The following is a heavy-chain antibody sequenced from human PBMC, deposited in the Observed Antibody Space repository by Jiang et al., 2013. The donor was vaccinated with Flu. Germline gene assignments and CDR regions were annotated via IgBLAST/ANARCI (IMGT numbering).Heavy chain of an antibody. CDR2: FMPIFDTS. CDR3: AREGTGYSSSQFDY. CDR1: GDTFWSYA. V-gene: IGHV1-69*01. Sequence: SGAEVKKPGSSVRVSCKVSGDTFWSYAISWVRQAPGQGLEWMGVFMPIFDTSNYAQRFQGRISITADESTRTAYMELSSLRSEDTAIYYCAREGTGYSSSQFDYWGQGTPVTVSS. J-gene: IGHJ4*02. D-gene: IGHD6-13*01.